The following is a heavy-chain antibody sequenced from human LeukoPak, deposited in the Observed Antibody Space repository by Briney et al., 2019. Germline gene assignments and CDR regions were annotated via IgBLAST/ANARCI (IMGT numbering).Heavy chain of an antibody. CDR2: INHSGRN. V-gene: IGHV4-34*01. D-gene: IGHD6-13*01. CDR3: ARLRWDSWYYYYYYMDV. J-gene: IGHJ6*03. Sequence: PSVTLSLTCAVYGGSFSGYYWRWNRQPPGKGLEWIREINHSGRNNYNTFLKSRITISVKTSKKHFSLKMSLVTAADTAVYYCARLRWDSWYYYYYYMDVWGKGTTVTISS. CDR1: GGSFSGYY.